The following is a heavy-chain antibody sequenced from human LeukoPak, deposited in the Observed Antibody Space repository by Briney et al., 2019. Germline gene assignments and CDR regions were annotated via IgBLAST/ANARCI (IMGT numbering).Heavy chain of an antibody. CDR2: FSSTSSNI. CDR3: ARAYYYDSSGYYYRHVDY. J-gene: IGHJ4*02. Sequence: GGSLRLSCAASGFTFSGYIMNWVRQAPGKGLEWISSFSSTSSNIYYVDSVKGRFTISRDNAKNSLYLQMNSLRAEDTAVYYCARAYYYDSSGYYYRHVDYWGQGTLVTVSS. D-gene: IGHD3-22*01. V-gene: IGHV3-21*06. CDR1: GFTFSGYI.